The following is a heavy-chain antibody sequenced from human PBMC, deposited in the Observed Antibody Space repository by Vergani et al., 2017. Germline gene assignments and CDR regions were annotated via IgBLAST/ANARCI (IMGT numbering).Heavy chain of an antibody. J-gene: IGHJ5*02. V-gene: IGHV4-34*01. CDR1: GGSFSGYY. CDR2: INHSGST. D-gene: IGHD6-13*01. Sequence: QVQLQQWGAGLLKPSETLSLTCAVYGGSFSGYYWSWIRQPPGKGLEWIGEINHSGSTNYNPSLKSRVTISVDTTKNQFSLKLSSVTAADTAVYYCASSPQPEGQQLPTYNWFDPWGQGTLVTVSS. CDR3: ASSPQPEGQQLPTYNWFDP.